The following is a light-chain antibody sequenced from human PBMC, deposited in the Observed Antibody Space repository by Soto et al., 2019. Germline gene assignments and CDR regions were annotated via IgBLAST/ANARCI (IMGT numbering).Light chain of an antibody. V-gene: IGKV3D-15*01. CDR3: QQYNNWPPIT. J-gene: IGKJ5*01. CDR2: GAS. Sequence: EIVMTQSPATLSVSPVERATLSCRASQSVSSNLAWYQQKPGQAPRLLFYGASTRAAGSPARFSGSGSGTEFTLSISSLQSEDSAVYYCQQYNNWPPITFGQGTRLEIK. CDR1: QSVSSN.